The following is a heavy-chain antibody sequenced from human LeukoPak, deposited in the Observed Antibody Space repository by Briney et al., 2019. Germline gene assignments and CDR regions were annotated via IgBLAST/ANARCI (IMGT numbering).Heavy chain of an antibody. CDR2: IYYSGST. CDR1: GGSISSSSYY. V-gene: IGHV4-39*07. D-gene: IGHD3-10*01. J-gene: IGHJ4*02. Sequence: SETLSLTCSVSGGSISSSSYYWGWIRQPPGKGLEWIGSIYYSGSTYYNPSLKSRVTISVDTSKNQFSLKLSSVTAADTAVYYCARMITMVRGPIGYWGQGTLVTVSS. CDR3: ARMITMVRGPIGY.